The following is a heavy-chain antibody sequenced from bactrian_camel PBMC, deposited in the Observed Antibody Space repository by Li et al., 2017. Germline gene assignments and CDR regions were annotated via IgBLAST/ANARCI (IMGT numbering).Heavy chain of an antibody. CDR2: VDIDSNT. Sequence: DVQLVESGGGSVQAGGSLRLSCVASGYTYSRYCMRWYRLGPGQGKEREWVAAVDIDSNTGVADSVKDRFAVSRHGNDLYLQMTSLQPDDTAMYYCAAGRKWEGSHCVPDNWGQGTQVTVS. V-gene: IGHV3S42*01. CDR1: GYTYSRYC. J-gene: IGHJ4*01. CDR3: AAGRKWEGSHCVPDN. D-gene: IGHD3*01.